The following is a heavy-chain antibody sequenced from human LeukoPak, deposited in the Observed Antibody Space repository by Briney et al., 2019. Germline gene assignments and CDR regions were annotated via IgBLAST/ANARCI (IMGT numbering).Heavy chain of an antibody. V-gene: IGHV4-34*01. Sequence: SETLSLTCAVYGGSFSAYYWSWIRQPPGKGLEWIGEINHSGSTNYNPSLKGRVAISVDTSRNQFSLRLSSVTAADTAVYYCARGQRITMTDWGQGTLVTVSS. CDR3: ARGQRITMTD. D-gene: IGHD3-22*01. CDR1: GGSFSAYY. CDR2: INHSGST. J-gene: IGHJ4*02.